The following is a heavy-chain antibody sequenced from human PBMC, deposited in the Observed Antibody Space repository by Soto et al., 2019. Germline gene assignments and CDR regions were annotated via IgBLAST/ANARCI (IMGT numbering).Heavy chain of an antibody. V-gene: IGHV1-18*01. Sequence: GASVKVSCKASGYPFTTHGISWVRQAPGQGLEWMGWISAYNGNTNYAQKLPGRVTMTTDTSTSTAYMELRSLRSDDTAVYYCARVLVATGYNYFDPWGQGTLVTVSS. CDR1: GYPFTTHG. CDR3: ARVLVATGYNYFDP. J-gene: IGHJ5*02. CDR2: ISAYNGNT. D-gene: IGHD5-12*01.